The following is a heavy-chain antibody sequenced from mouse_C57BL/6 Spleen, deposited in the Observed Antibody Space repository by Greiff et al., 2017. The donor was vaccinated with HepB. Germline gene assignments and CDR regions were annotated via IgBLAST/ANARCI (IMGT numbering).Heavy chain of an antibody. Sequence: EVQLQQSGTVLARPGASVKMSCKTSGYTFTSYWMHWVKQRPGQGLEWIGAIYPGNSDTSYNQKFKGKAKLTAVTSASTAYMERSSLTNEDSAVYYCTRKGPYDGYSAWCAYWGQGTLVTVSA. V-gene: IGHV1-5*01. D-gene: IGHD2-3*01. CDR1: GYTFTSYW. CDR2: IYPGNSDT. CDR3: TRKGPYDGYSAWCAY. J-gene: IGHJ3*01.